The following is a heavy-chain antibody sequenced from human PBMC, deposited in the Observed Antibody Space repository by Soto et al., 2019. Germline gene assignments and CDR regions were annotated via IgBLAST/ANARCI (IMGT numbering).Heavy chain of an antibody. J-gene: IGHJ4*02. V-gene: IGHV3-30*04. CDR2: ISRDGTNK. CDR1: GFTFSRYA. D-gene: IGHD2-15*01. CDR3: ARSMSGAVADSFDF. Sequence: QVQVVESGGGVVQPGRSLRLSCAASGFTFSRYAIHWVRQAPGKGLEWVAVISRDGTNKYYVDSVKGRFTISRDNSRNTLYLQMTSLRHEDAAGYYCARSMSGAVADSFDFWGQGTLVTFAS.